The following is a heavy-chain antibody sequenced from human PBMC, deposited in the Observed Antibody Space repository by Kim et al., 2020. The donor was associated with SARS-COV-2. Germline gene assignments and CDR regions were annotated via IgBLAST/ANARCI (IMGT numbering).Heavy chain of an antibody. J-gene: IGHJ4*02. CDR1: GYTFTGYY. CDR3: AREGFMTTVTRSFDY. CDR2: INPNSGGT. V-gene: IGHV1-2*06. D-gene: IGHD4-17*01. Sequence: ASVKVSCKASGYTFTGYYMHWVRQAPGQGLEWMGRINPNSGGTNYAQKFQGRVTMTRDTSISTAYMELSRLRSDDTAVYYCAREGFMTTVTRSFDYWGQGTLVTVSS.